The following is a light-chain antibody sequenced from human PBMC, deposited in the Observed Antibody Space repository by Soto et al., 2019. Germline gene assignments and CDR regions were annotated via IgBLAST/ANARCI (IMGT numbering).Light chain of an antibody. CDR1: QSISSW. CDR2: KAS. J-gene: IGKJ1*01. CDR3: QQYNTYSGT. V-gene: IGKV1-5*03. Sequence: DIQLTQAQSSLSASVGARVTITCRASQSISSWLAWYQQKPGQAPKLLIFKASSLETGVPSRFSGSGSGTEFSLTISSLQPEDVATYYCQQYNTYSGTFGQGTKVDIK.